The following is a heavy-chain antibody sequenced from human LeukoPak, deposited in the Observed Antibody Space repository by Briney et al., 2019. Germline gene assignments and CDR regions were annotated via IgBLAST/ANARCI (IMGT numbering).Heavy chain of an antibody. Sequence: GASVKVSCKASGYTFTSYGISWVRQAPGQGLEWMGWISGYNGNTNYAQKRQGRVTMTTDTPTSTAYMELRSLRSDDTAVYYCARARATKSGRYYYYYAMDVWGQGTTVTVSS. CDR3: ARARATKSGRYYYYYAMDV. CDR2: ISGYNGNT. CDR1: GYTFTSYG. V-gene: IGHV1-18*01. J-gene: IGHJ6*02. D-gene: IGHD5-12*01.